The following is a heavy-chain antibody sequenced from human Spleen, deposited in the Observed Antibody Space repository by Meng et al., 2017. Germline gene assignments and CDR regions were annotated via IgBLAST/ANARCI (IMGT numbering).Heavy chain of an antibody. J-gene: IGHJ6*02. V-gene: IGHV3-7*01. CDR3: AGSLNYYGSGSPLYGMDV. Sequence: GESLKISCAASGFTFSTYWMSWVRQPPGKGLEWVANIKQDGSERYYVGSVRGRFTSSRDSARNSLYLQMNSLRVEDTAVYYCAGSLNYYGSGSPLYGMDVWGQGTTVTVSS. D-gene: IGHD3-10*01. CDR2: IKQDGSER. CDR1: GFTFSTYW.